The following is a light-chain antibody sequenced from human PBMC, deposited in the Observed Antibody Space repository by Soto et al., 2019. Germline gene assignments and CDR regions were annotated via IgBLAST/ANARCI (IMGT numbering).Light chain of an antibody. CDR3: QQLNSYPIT. J-gene: IGKJ5*01. Sequence: DIQMSQPPSTLSGSVGDRVTITCRASQGINTFLAWYQQKAGKAPKLLIYAASTLQSGVPSRFSGSGSGTDFTLTISSLQSEDFATYYCQQLNSYPITFGQGTRLENK. CDR2: AAS. V-gene: IGKV1-9*01. CDR1: QGINTF.